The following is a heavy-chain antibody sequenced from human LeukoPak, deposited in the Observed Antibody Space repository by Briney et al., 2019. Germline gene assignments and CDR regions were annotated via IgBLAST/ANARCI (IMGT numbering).Heavy chain of an antibody. Sequence: SETLSLTCAVYGGSFSGYYWSWIRQPPGKGLEWIGEINHSGSTNYNPSLKSRVTMSVDTSKSDFSLNLSSVTATDTAVYHCARDPTGHGFYFDYWGQGIQVTVSS. CDR1: GGSFSGYY. V-gene: IGHV4-34*01. D-gene: IGHD3-9*01. CDR2: INHSGST. J-gene: IGHJ4*02. CDR3: ARDPTGHGFYFDY.